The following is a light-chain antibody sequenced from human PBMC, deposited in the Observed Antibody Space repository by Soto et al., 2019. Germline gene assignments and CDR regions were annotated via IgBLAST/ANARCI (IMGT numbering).Light chain of an antibody. CDR2: GAS. CDR1: QSVSSN. J-gene: IGKJ1*01. V-gene: IGKV3-15*01. Sequence: EIVMTQSPATLSVSPGERATLSCRASQSVSSNLAWYQQKPCQAPRLLIYGASTRATGSPARFSGSGSGTEFTLTISSLQSEDFAVYYCQQYNDWPPWTFCQGSKVEIK. CDR3: QQYNDWPPWT.